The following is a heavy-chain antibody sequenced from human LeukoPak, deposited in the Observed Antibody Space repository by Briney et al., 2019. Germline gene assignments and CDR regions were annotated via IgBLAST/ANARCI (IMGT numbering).Heavy chain of an antibody. CDR1: GGSISSYY. CDR2: IYTSGST. Sequence: SETLSLTCTVSGGSISSYYWSWIRQPAGKGLEWIGRIYTSGSTNYNPSLKSRVTMSVDTSKNQFSLKLSSVTAADTAVYYCARDMTVRFLEWSDAFDIWGQGTMVTVSS. J-gene: IGHJ3*02. CDR3: ARDMTVRFLEWSDAFDI. D-gene: IGHD3-3*01. V-gene: IGHV4-4*07.